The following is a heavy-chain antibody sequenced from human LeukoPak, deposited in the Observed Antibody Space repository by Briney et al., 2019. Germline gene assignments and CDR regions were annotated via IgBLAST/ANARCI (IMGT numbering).Heavy chain of an antibody. Sequence: SETLSLTCAVYGGSPSGYYWSWIRQPPGKGLEWIGEINHSGSTNYNPSLKSRVTISVDTSKNQFSLKLSSVTAADTAVYYCARGRIVGATNGAFDIWGQGTMVTVSS. CDR3: ARGRIVGATNGAFDI. D-gene: IGHD1-26*01. CDR2: INHSGST. V-gene: IGHV4-34*01. J-gene: IGHJ3*02. CDR1: GGSPSGYY.